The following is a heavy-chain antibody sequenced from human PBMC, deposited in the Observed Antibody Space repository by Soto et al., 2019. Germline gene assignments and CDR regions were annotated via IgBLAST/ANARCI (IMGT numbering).Heavy chain of an antibody. CDR2: ISDGGGIA. CDR1: GFTFSNYA. Sequence: EVELLESGGGLVQPGGSLRLSCTASGFTFSNYAMSWVRQAPGKGLEWISVISDGGGIAYYAESVKGRFTISRDNSKNTLHLQMNSLRAEDTALYYGAKTSDTLTYYLFYWGQGTLVTVSS. CDR3: AKTSDTLTYYLFY. J-gene: IGHJ4*02. D-gene: IGHD3-22*01. V-gene: IGHV3-23*01.